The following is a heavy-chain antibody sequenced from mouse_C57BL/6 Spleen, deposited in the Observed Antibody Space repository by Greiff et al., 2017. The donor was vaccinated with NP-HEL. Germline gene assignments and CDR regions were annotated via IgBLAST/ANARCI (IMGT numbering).Heavy chain of an antibody. CDR1: GFNIKDYY. CDR2: IDPEDGET. CDR3: AKTTVVATGYFDY. Sequence: EVQLQQSGAELVKPGASVKLSCTASGFNIKDYYMHWVKQRTDQGLEWIGRIDPEDGETKYGPNFQGKAHITADTDSNTAYLQLSSLTSEDTAVYYCAKTTVVATGYFDYWGQGTTLTVSA. D-gene: IGHD1-1*01. J-gene: IGHJ2*01. V-gene: IGHV14-2*01.